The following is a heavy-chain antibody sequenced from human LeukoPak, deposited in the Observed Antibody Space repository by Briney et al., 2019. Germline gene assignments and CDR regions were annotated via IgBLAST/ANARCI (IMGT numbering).Heavy chain of an antibody. CDR1: GYTFTSYD. Sequence: VASVKVSCKASGYTFTSYDINWVRQATGQGLEWMGWMSPNSGNTDYAQKFQGRVTMTRNTSISTAYMELSSLGSEDTAVYYCARGVGDLGDYWGQGTLVTVSS. V-gene: IGHV1-8*01. CDR3: ARGVGDLGDY. CDR2: MSPNSGNT. D-gene: IGHD3-16*01. J-gene: IGHJ4*02.